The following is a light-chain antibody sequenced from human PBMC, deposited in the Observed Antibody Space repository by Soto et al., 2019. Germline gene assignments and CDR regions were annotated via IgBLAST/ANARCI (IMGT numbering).Light chain of an antibody. Sequence: DIVMTQSPLSLPVTPGEPASISCRSSQSLLHSNGFNYLDWYLQKPGQSPQLLIFLGSNRASGVTDKFSGSGSGTEFTLTVSGLQAEDFATYWCQQYKSGSTFGQGTKLDFK. V-gene: IGKV2-28*01. CDR2: LGS. J-gene: IGKJ1*01. CDR1: QSLLHSNGFNY. CDR3: QQYKSGST.